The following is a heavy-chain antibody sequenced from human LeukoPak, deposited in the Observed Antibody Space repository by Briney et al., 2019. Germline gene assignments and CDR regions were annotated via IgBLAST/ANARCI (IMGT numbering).Heavy chain of an antibody. D-gene: IGHD1-1*01. V-gene: IGHV3-23*01. CDR2: INGDGSSTS. CDR3: AKAYSAIDWSDAFDI. J-gene: IGHJ3*02. Sequence: GGSLRLSCVASGFTFRSYAMSWVRQAPGKGLEWVSAINGDGSSTSFYADSVRGRFTMSRDNSKNTLWLQMNSLRGDDTAIYFCAKAYSAIDWSDAFDIWGQGTLVTVSS. CDR1: GFTFRSYA.